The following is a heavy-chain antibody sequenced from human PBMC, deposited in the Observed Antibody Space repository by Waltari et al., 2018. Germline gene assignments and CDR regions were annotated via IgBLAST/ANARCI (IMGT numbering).Heavy chain of an antibody. D-gene: IGHD6-13*01. CDR3: ARDPAQLGGESDN. V-gene: IGHV3-48*03. CDR1: GFIFSSYE. CDR2: MSRSGDKM. Sequence: EVQLVASGGRLVQPGGSLRLSCAASGFIFSSYEMNWVRQAPGKGVEWVLYMSRSGDKMYYADSVKGRFTISRDNARKSLYLQMNSLRADDTAVYYCARDPAQLGGESDNWGQGTLVTVSS. J-gene: IGHJ4*02.